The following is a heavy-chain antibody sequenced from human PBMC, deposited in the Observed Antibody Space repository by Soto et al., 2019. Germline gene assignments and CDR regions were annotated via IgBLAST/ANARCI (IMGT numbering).Heavy chain of an antibody. CDR2: ISYDGSNK. CDR1: GFTFSSYA. D-gene: IGHD7-27*01. Sequence: GGSLRLSCAASGFTFSSYAMHWVRQAPGKGLEWVAVISYDGSNKYYADSVKGRFTISRDNSKNTLYLQMNSLRAEDTAVYYCARDPLLTGEFDWQPGNYFDYWGQGTLVTVSS. V-gene: IGHV3-30*04. J-gene: IGHJ4*02. CDR3: ARDPLLTGEFDWQPGNYFDY.